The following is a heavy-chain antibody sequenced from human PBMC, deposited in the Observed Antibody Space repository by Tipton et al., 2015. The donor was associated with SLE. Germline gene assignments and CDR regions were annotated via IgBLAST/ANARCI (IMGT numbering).Heavy chain of an antibody. J-gene: IGHJ4*02. CDR3: AKIRSGSYGY. CDR2: ISSSGSTI. CDR1: GFTFRSYE. V-gene: IGHV3-48*03. D-gene: IGHD1-26*01. Sequence: SLRLSCAASGFTFRSYEMNWVRQAPGKGMEWVSYISSSGSTIYSADSVKGRFTISRDKAKNSLYLQMNSLRAGDTAVYYCAKIRSGSYGYWGQGTLVTVS.